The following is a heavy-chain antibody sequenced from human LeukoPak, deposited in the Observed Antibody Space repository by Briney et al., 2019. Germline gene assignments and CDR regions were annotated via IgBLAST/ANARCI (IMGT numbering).Heavy chain of an antibody. Sequence: QPGGSLRLSCAASGFSFSSFAMTWVRQAPGKGLEWVSSNTGGHYATYNTDSVKGRFTISRDNAKNTLYLQMNSLRADDTAIYYCTKDPSGDYIGAFDPWGQGTLVTVSS. CDR3: TKDPSGDYIGAFDP. J-gene: IGHJ5*02. V-gene: IGHV3-23*01. CDR2: NTGGHYAT. D-gene: IGHD4-17*01. CDR1: GFSFSSFA.